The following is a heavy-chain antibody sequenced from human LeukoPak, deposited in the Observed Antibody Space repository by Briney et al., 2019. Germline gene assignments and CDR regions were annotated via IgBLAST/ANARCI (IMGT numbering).Heavy chain of an antibody. CDR2: IYYSGST. Sequence: KPSETLSLTCTVSGGSISSSSYYWGWIRQPPGKGLEWIGSIYYSGSTNYNPSLKSRVTISVDTSKNQFSLKLSSVTAADTAVYYCARGSSVSSWLDCWGQGTLVTVSS. V-gene: IGHV4-39*07. J-gene: IGHJ4*02. D-gene: IGHD6-13*01. CDR3: ARGSSVSSWLDC. CDR1: GGSISSSSYY.